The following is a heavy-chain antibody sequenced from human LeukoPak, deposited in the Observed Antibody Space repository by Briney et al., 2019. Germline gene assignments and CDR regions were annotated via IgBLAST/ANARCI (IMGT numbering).Heavy chain of an antibody. CDR2: ISGSGDTT. CDR1: GFTFSSYA. CDR3: AKDTTAWWYHRAYMDV. D-gene: IGHD2-15*01. Sequence: GGSLRLSCAASGFTFSSYAMSWVRQAPGGGLEWVSAISGSGDTTYHADSVKGRSTISRDNSENRLSLQMDSLRAEDTAVYFCAKDTTAWWYHRAYMDVWGKGTTVTVSS. J-gene: IGHJ6*03. V-gene: IGHV3-23*01.